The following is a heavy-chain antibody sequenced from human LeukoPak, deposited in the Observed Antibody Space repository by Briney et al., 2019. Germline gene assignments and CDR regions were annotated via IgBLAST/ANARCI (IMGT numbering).Heavy chain of an antibody. CDR3: ARENYGDHYFDY. D-gene: IGHD4-17*01. Sequence: GGSLRLSCGASGFRFSDHAMHWVRQAPGKGLEWVAVISYDSRKKFYGDSVKGRFTISRDNSKNTLSLEMNSLRADDTAVYYCARENYGDHYFDYWGQGTLVTVSS. V-gene: IGHV3-30*04. J-gene: IGHJ4*02. CDR2: ISYDSRKK. CDR1: GFRFSDHA.